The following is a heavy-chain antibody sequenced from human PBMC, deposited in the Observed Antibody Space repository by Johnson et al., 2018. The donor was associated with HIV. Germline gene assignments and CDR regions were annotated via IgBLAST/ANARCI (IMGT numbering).Heavy chain of an antibody. CDR1: GFTFSSNG. Sequence: VQLVESGGGLVQPGGSLRLSCAASGFTFSSNGMHWVRQAPGKGLEWVAFIRFDGSSKYYGDSVKGRFSISRDNSKNTLYLQMNSLRAGDTAVYYCARGYYYDSSGYPDAFDIWGQGTMVTVSS. D-gene: IGHD3-22*01. J-gene: IGHJ3*02. CDR2: IRFDGSSK. CDR3: ARGYYYDSSGYPDAFDI. V-gene: IGHV3-30*02.